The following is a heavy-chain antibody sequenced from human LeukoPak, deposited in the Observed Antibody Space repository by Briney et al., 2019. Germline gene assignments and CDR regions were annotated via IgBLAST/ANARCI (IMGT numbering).Heavy chain of an antibody. D-gene: IGHD2-2*01. CDR2: INHSGST. V-gene: IGHV4-34*01. J-gene: IGHJ4*02. CDR1: GGSFSGYY. Sequence: PSETLSLTCAVYGGSFSGYYWSWIRQPPGKGLEWIGEINHSGSTNYNPSLKSRVTISVDTSKNQFSLKLSSVTAADTAVYYCARSPRPLGYCSSTGCYRGYYFDYWGQGTLVTVSS. CDR3: ARSPRPLGYCSSTGCYRGYYFDY.